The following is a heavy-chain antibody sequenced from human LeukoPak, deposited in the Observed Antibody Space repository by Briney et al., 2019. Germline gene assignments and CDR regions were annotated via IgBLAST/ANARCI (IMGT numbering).Heavy chain of an antibody. D-gene: IGHD2-15*01. J-gene: IGHJ6*02. CDR3: ARGNIVVVVADYYYYYGMDV. CDR1: GGSFSGYY. Sequence: XSETLSLTCAVYGGSFSGYYWSWIRQPPGKGLEWIGEINHSGSTNYNPSLKSRVTISVDTSKNQFSLKLSSVTAADTAVYYCARGNIVVVVADYYYYYGMDVWGQGTTVTVSS. CDR2: INHSGST. V-gene: IGHV4-34*01.